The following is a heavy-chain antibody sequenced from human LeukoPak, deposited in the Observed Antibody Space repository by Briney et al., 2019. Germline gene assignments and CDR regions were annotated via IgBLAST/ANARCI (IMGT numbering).Heavy chain of an antibody. CDR2: IYSSGST. Sequence: PSETLSLTCTVSGGSIRSYYWSWIRQPAGKGLEWIGRIYSSGSTNYNPSLKSRVTISVDTSKNQFSLKLSSVTAADTAVYYCARQSYSSSWYNAFDIWGQGTMVTVSS. CDR3: ARQSYSSSWYNAFDI. D-gene: IGHD6-13*01. CDR1: GGSIRSYY. J-gene: IGHJ3*02. V-gene: IGHV4-4*07.